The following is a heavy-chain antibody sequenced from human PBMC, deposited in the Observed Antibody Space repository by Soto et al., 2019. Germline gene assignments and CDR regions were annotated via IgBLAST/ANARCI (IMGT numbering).Heavy chain of an antibody. D-gene: IGHD1-26*01. CDR3: ARDYSAIKGTYGMDV. CDR2: IYYSGST. V-gene: IGHV4-30-4*01. Sequence: SETLSLTCTVSGGSISSGDYYWSWIRQPPGKGLEWIGYIYYSGSTYYNPSLKSRVTISVDTSKNQFSLKLSSVTAADTAVYYCARDYSAIKGTYGMDVWGQGTTVTVSS. J-gene: IGHJ6*02. CDR1: GGSISSGDYY.